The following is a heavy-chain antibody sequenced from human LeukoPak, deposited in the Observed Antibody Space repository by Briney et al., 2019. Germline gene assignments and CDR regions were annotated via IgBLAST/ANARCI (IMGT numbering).Heavy chain of an antibody. CDR2: KDWDYDK. Sequence: SGLTLAYPTPALTLTCTFSGWLRRTSGMGVSWMRQPLAKAGTGLALKDWDYDKYYSTSLKTRLTISKDTSKNQVVLTMTNMDPVDTATYYCARNAWELGGAFDYWGQGTLVTVSS. D-gene: IGHD1-26*01. CDR1: GWLRRTSGMG. CDR3: ARNAWELGGAFDY. V-gene: IGHV2-70*01. J-gene: IGHJ4*02.